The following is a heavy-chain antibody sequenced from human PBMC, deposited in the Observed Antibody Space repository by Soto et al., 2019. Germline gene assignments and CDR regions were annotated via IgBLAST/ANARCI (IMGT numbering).Heavy chain of an antibody. Sequence: QVQLQESGPRLVKPWDTLSLTCAVSGYSISSSNWWGWIRQPPGKGLEWIGYIDYSGTTYDNPSLNSRVTMSVDTSKNKFTLKLSSVTAVDTALYYCARGGGNGDAFDVWGQGTLVTVSS. V-gene: IGHV4-28*03. CDR3: ARGGGNGDAFDV. CDR1: GYSISSSNW. CDR2: IDYSGTT. J-gene: IGHJ3*01. D-gene: IGHD2-15*01.